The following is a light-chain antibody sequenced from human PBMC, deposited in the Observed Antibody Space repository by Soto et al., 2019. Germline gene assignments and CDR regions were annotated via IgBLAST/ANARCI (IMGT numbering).Light chain of an antibody. CDR2: GAA. CDR3: QQYNNWPPYT. V-gene: IGKV3-15*01. CDR1: QSVSSN. J-gene: IGKJ2*01. Sequence: EIVMTQSPATLSVSPGERATLSCRASQSVSSNLAWYQQKPGQAPRLLIYGAATRATGIPARFSGSGSGTEFTLTISSLQSEDCAVYYYQQYNNWPPYTFGHGTKLEIK.